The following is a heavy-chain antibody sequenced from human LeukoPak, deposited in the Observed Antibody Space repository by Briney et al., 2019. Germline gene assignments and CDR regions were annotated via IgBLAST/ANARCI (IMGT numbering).Heavy chain of an antibody. D-gene: IGHD3-10*01. CDR3: ARGRGGTVVRGYLDY. CDR2: MNSNSGNT. J-gene: IGHJ4*02. V-gene: IGHV1-8*01. Sequence: GASVKVSCKASGYTFTNYDTMWVRQAPGQGPEWMGWMNSNSGNTGYAQKFQGRVTMTRDTSINTAYMELHSLTSEGTAVYYCARGRGGTVVRGYLDYWGQGTLVTVSS. CDR1: GYTFTNYD.